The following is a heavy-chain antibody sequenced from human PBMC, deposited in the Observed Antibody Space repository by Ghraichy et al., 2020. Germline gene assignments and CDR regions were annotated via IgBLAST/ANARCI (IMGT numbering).Heavy chain of an antibody. J-gene: IGHJ3*02. CDR1: GGTFSSYA. CDR2: IIPIFGTA. Sequence: SVKVSCKASGGTFSSYAISWVRQAPGQGLEWMGGIIPIFGTANYAQKFQGRVTITADESTSTAYMELSSLRSEDTAVYYCACGARYRMATIIAYEDGFGAFDIWGQGTMVTVSS. V-gene: IGHV1-69*13. CDR3: ACGARYRMATIIAYEDGFGAFDI. D-gene: IGHD5-12*01.